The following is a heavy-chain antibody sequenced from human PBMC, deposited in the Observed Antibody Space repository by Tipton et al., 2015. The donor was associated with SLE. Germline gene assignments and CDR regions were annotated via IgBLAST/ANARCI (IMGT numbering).Heavy chain of an antibody. CDR1: GFSVTSSY. CDR3: ASSLLWFGVDY. V-gene: IGHV3-66*02. Sequence: SLRLSCAASGFSVTSSYMNWVRQAPGKGLEWVSVMYAGGTTYYGDSMRGRFRISRDTSRNTVYLQMNSLRADDTAVYYCASSLLWFGVDYWGQGTLVTVSS. J-gene: IGHJ4*02. CDR2: MYAGGTT. D-gene: IGHD3-10*01.